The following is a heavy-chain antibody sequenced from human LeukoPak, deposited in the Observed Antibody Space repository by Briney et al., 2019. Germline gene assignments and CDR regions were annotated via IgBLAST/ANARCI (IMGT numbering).Heavy chain of an antibody. CDR2: IYYSGST. CDR1: GGSISSSSYY. J-gene: IGHJ1*01. Sequence: SETLSLTCTVSGGSISSSSYYWGWIRQPPGKGLEWIGSIYYSGSTYYNPSLKSRVTISVDKSTYQFSLKLSSVTAADTAVYYCAGIAAVGTWYFQHWGQGTLVTVSS. CDR3: AGIAAVGTWYFQH. V-gene: IGHV4-39*01. D-gene: IGHD6-13*01.